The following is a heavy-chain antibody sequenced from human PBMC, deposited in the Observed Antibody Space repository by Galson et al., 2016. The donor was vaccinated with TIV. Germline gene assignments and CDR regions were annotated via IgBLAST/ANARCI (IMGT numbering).Heavy chain of an antibody. CDR3: SREKYSGFGF. CDR1: EYTLTGYD. J-gene: IGHJ4*02. D-gene: IGHD5-12*01. V-gene: IGHV1-8*01. Sequence: SVKVSCKASEYTLTGYDLNWVRQATGQGLEWMGLMNPNTGHTAYAPKFQGRVTMTRNTSLSPAYLELSSLTSEDTAIYSCSREKYSGFGFWGQGTLVTVSS. CDR2: MNPNTGHT.